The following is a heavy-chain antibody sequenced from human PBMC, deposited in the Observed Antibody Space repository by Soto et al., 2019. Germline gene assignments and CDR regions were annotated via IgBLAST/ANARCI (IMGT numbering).Heavy chain of an antibody. J-gene: IGHJ4*02. D-gene: IGHD6-6*01. CDR3: ARRVAARCFDY. CDR1: GGSISSSSYY. V-gene: IGHV4-39*01. CDR2: IYYSGST. Sequence: PSETLSLTCTVSGGSISSSSYYWGWIRQPPGKGLEWIGSIYYSGSTYYNPSLKSRVTISVDTSKNQFSLKLSSVTAADTAVYYCARRVAARCFDYWGQGTLVTVSS.